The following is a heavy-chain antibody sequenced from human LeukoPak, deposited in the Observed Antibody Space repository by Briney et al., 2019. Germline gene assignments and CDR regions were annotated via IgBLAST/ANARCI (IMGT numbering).Heavy chain of an antibody. D-gene: IGHD2/OR15-2a*01. CDR1: GYTVTSYG. CDR2: ISAYNGNT. V-gene: IGHV1-18*01. J-gene: IGHJ5*02. Sequence: ASGKVSCRASGYTVTSYGISWVRQAPGQGLEWMGWISAYNGNTNYAQKLQGRVTMTTDTSTSTAYMELRSLRSDDTAVYYCAREVSRNWFDPWGQGTLVTVSS. CDR3: AREVSRNWFDP.